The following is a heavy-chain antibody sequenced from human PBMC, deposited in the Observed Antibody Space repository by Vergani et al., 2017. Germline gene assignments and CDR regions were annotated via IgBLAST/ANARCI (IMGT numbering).Heavy chain of an antibody. V-gene: IGHV7-4-1*02. CDR2: INTNTGNP. J-gene: IGHJ6*02. D-gene: IGHD5-24*01. CDR1: GYAFTSYA. Sequence: QVQLVQSGSELKKPGASVKVSCKASGYAFTSYAMNWVRQAPGQGLEWMGWINTNTGNPTYAQGFTGRFVFSLDTSVSTAYLQISSLKAEDTAVYYCARTKSRDGYNSPYYYYGMDVWGQGTTVTVSS. CDR3: ARTKSRDGYNSPYYYYGMDV.